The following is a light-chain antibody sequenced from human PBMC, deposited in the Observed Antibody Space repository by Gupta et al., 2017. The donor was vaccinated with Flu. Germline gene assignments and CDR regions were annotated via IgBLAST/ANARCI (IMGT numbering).Light chain of an antibody. V-gene: IGLV3-21*02. J-gene: IGLJ1*01. CDR2: DDS. CDR3: QVWDGSSDHYV. CDR1: NIGGKS. Sequence: GQKARITCGGNNIGGKSVHWYPQKPGQAPVVVVYDDSGRTSGIPGRFSGSNSGNTATLTISRVGAGDEADYFCQVWDGSSDHYVFGTGTKVTVL.